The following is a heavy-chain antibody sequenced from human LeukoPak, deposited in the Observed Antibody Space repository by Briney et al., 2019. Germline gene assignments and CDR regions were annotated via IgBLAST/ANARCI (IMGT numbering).Heavy chain of an antibody. CDR2: IRYDGSNK. V-gene: IGHV3-30*02. J-gene: IGHJ2*01. Sequence: GGSLRLSCAASGFTFSSYGMHWVRQAPGKGLEWVAFIRYDGSNKYYADSVKGRFTISRDNSKNTLYLQMNSLRAEDTAVYYCAKGGDKVVPAATDNWYFDLWGRGTLVTVSS. D-gene: IGHD2-2*01. CDR1: GFTFSSYG. CDR3: AKGGDKVVPAATDNWYFDL.